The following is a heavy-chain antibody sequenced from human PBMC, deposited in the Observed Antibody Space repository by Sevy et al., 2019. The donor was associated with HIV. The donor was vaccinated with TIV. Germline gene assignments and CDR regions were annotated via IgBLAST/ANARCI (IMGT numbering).Heavy chain of an antibody. CDR3: ALERLSSDVAEYFQN. CDR2: ISYDGINK. J-gene: IGHJ1*01. D-gene: IGHD1-1*01. V-gene: IGHV3-30-3*01. Sequence: GGSLRLSCATSGFTFSSYSMHWVRQAPGKGLEWVATISYDGINKHYADSVKGRFTISRDNFKNSLSLQMNSLRAEDTAVYFCALERLSSDVAEYFQNWGQGTLLTVSS. CDR1: GFTFSSYS.